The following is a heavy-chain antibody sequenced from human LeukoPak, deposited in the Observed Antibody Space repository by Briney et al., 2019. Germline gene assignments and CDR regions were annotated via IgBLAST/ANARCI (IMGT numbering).Heavy chain of an antibody. V-gene: IGHV4-34*01. CDR3: ARGDYGAATAILYYFDY. D-gene: IGHD4-17*01. CDR1: GGSFSGYY. CDR2: INHSGST. J-gene: IGHJ4*02. Sequence: SETLSLTCAVYGGSFSGYYWSWIRQPPGKGLEWIGEINHSGSTNYNPSLKSRVTISVDTSKNQFSLKLSSVTAADTAVYYCARGDYGAATAILYYFDYWGQGTLVTVSS.